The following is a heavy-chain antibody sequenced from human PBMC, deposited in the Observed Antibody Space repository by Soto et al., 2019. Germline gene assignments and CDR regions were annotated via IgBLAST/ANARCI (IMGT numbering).Heavy chain of an antibody. J-gene: IGHJ4*02. CDR1: GGSVSRDNNY. Sequence: QVQLQESGPGLVKPSETLSLTCSVSGGSVSRDNNYWSWVRQPPGKGLEWIGYIYNSGSTNYNPSLTRRVTIAVDTSKNQFSLKLRSVTAADTAVYYCTRSRMTTLDWGQGTLVTVSS. D-gene: IGHD3-16*01. CDR3: TRSRMTTLD. V-gene: IGHV4-61*01. CDR2: IYNSGST.